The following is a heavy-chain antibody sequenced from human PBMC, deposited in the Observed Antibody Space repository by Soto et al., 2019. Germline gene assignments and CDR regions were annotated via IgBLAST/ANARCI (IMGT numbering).Heavy chain of an antibody. CDR1: GYSFTGYY. CDR3: SRDSGGYGENDYYYSSGMDV. D-gene: IGHD4-17*01. V-gene: IGHV1-2*04. Sequence: GASVKVSCKASGYSFTGYYMHWVRQAPGQGLEWMGWINPNSGGTNYAQKFQGWVTMTRDTTISTAYMELSRLRSDDTAVYYFSRDSGGYGENDYYYSSGMDVWGQGTTVPVSS. CDR2: INPNSGGT. J-gene: IGHJ6*01.